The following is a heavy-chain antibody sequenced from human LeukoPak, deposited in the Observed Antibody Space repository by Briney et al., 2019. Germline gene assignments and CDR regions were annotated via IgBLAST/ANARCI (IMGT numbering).Heavy chain of an antibody. V-gene: IGHV3-30-3*01. D-gene: IGHD3-9*01. CDR1: GFTFSSYA. CDR2: ISYDGSNK. CDR3: AKVGFYDILTGDHDAFDI. J-gene: IGHJ3*02. Sequence: PGGSLRLSCAASGFTFSSYAMHWVRQAPGKGLEWVAVISYDGSNKYYADSVKGRFTIPRDSSKNTLYLQMNSLRAEDTAVYYCAKVGFYDILTGDHDAFDIWGQGTMVTVSS.